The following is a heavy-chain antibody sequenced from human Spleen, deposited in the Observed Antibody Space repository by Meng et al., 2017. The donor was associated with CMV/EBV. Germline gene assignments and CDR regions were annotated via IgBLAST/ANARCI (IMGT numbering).Heavy chain of an antibody. V-gene: IGHV3-53*01. CDR1: GFTVSSNY. Sequence: GGSLRLSCAASGFTVSSNYMSWVRQAPGKGLEWVSIIYSDGSTSYADSVKGRFTLSRDNSKNTLYLQMNSLRAEDTAVYYCARGDYRNFYGMDVWGQGTTVTVSS. D-gene: IGHD4-11*01. J-gene: IGHJ6*02. CDR3: ARGDYRNFYGMDV. CDR2: IYSDGST.